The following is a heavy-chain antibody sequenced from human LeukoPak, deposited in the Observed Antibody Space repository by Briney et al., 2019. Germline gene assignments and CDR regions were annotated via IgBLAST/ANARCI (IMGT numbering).Heavy chain of an antibody. CDR3: ARDSMAIGIVGATTPSGNWFDP. Sequence: PSETLSLTCTVPGGSISSSSYYWSWIRQPAGKGLEWIGRIYTSGSTNYNPSLKSRVTMSVDTSKNQFSLKLSSVTAADTAVYYCARDSMAIGIVGATTPSGNWFDPWGQGTLVTVSS. V-gene: IGHV4-61*02. CDR2: IYTSGST. CDR1: GGSISSSSYY. D-gene: IGHD1-26*01. J-gene: IGHJ5*02.